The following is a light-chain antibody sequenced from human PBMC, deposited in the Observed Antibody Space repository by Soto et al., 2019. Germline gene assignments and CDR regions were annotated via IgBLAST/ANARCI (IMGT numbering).Light chain of an antibody. CDR2: GAS. V-gene: IGKV1-5*03. CDR1: ESISTW. Sequence: IKMTQSAASLSAYVGDRVTITCRASESISTWLAWYQQTPGKAPKLLIYGASSLASGVPPRFSGDGSGTEFTLTISSLPRDDSGIYYCQQYSRLWSFGQGTKLDVK. J-gene: IGKJ1*01. CDR3: QQYSRLWS.